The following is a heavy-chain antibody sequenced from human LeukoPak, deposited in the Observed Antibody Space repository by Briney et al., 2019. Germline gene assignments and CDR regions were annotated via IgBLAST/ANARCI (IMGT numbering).Heavy chain of an antibody. CDR2: ISGSGGST. J-gene: IGHJ6*02. CDR1: GFSLSRYD. CDR3: AKEALTIFGRYYGMDV. Sequence: PGGSLRLSCAASGFSLSRYDMHWVRQAPGKGLEWVSAISGSGGSTYYADSVKGRFTISRDNSKNTLYLQMNSLRAEDTAVYYCAKEALTIFGRYYGMDVWGQGTTVTVSS. V-gene: IGHV3-23*01. D-gene: IGHD3-3*01.